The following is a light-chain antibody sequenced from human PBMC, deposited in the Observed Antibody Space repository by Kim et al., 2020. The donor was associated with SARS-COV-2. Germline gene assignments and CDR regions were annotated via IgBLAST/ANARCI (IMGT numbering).Light chain of an antibody. CDR2: GSS. CDR3: QQDYNLLT. J-gene: IGKJ4*01. CDR1: KSVSSSY. Sequence: PGERVTLVCRASKSVSSSYLTWYQQKPGQAPRLLIYGSSSRATGIPARFSGSGSGTDFTLTISSLQAEDFAVYYCQQDYNLLTFGGGTKVDIK. V-gene: IGKV3D-7*01.